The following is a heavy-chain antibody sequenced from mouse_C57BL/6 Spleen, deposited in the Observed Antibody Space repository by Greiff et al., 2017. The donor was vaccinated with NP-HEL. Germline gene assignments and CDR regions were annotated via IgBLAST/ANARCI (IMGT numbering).Heavy chain of an antibody. V-gene: IGHV5-12*01. CDR1: GFTFSDYY. Sequence: EVKLMESGGGLVQPGGSLKLSCAASGFTFSDYYMYWVRQTPEKRLEWVAYISNGGGSTYYPDTVKGRFTISRDNAKNTLYLQMSRLKSEDTAMYYCARQDYGNYGWFAYWGQGTLVTVSA. D-gene: IGHD2-1*01. CDR3: ARQDYGNYGWFAY. CDR2: ISNGGGST. J-gene: IGHJ3*01.